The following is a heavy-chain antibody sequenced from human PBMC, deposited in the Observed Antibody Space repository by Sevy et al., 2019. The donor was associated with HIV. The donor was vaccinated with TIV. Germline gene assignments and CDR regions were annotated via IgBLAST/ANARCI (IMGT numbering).Heavy chain of an antibody. Sequence: GGSLRLSCAASGFTFSTYSMNWVRQAPGKGLEWVSSISSSSDYIYYADSVKGQFTISRDNAKNSLYLQMNSLRAEDTAIDYAERNANYFDYWGQGTLVSVSS. J-gene: IGHJ4*02. V-gene: IGHV3-21*01. CDR1: GFTFSTYS. D-gene: IGHD2-2*01. CDR2: ISSSSDYI. CDR3: ERNANYFDY.